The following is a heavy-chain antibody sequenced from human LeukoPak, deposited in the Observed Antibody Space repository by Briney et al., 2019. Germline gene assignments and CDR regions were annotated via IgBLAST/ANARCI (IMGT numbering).Heavy chain of an antibody. Sequence: SETLSLTCTVSGGSISSYYWSWIRQPAGKGLEWIGCIYTSGSTNYNPSLKSRVTMSVDTSKNQFSLKLSSVTAADTAVYYCARGGDYYDSSGYYFDPFDYWGQGTLVTVSS. V-gene: IGHV4-4*07. D-gene: IGHD3-22*01. CDR3: ARGGDYYDSSGYYFDPFDY. CDR2: IYTSGST. CDR1: GGSISSYY. J-gene: IGHJ4*02.